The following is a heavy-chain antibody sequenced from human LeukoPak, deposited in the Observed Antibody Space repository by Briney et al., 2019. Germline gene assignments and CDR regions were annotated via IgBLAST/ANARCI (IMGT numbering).Heavy chain of an antibody. CDR1: GFTFSSYA. CDR2: ISRGGADK. Sequence: PGGSLRLSCAASGFTFSSYAMSWVRQAPGQGLDWVSVISRGGADKYYSDSVKGRFTISRDDSKNTLYLYMNSLRDDDTAVYYCATYRRGPSYYFDLWGQGTLVTVSS. V-gene: IGHV3-23*01. CDR3: ATYRRGPSYYFDL. J-gene: IGHJ4*02. D-gene: IGHD3-16*02.